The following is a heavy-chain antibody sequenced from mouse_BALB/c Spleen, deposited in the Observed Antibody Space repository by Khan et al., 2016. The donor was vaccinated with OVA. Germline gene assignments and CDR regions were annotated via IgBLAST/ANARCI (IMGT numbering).Heavy chain of an antibody. D-gene: IGHD2-2*01. V-gene: IGHV5-6-2*01. CDR3: TRHYGYDGGFAY. CDR1: GFTFDSYY. J-gene: IGHJ3*01. Sequence: EVKLMESGGGLVKLGGSLKLSCAASGFTFDSYYMSWVRQTPEKRLELVAAIKNNGNTIYYTDTVKGRFTISRDNTKNTLYLQMRSLKSEDTALEYCTRHYGYDGGFAYWGQGTLVTVSA. CDR2: IKNNGNTI.